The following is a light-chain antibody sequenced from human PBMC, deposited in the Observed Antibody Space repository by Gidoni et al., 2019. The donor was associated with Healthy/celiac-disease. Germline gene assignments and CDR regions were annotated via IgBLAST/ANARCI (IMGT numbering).Light chain of an antibody. CDR3: SSYTSSSTVV. CDR1: SSDVGGYSY. V-gene: IGLV2-14*01. Sequence: QSALTQPASVSGSPGQSITISCTGTSSDVGGYSYVTLYQQHPGKAPKLMIYDVSNRPSGVSNRFSVSKSGNTASLTISVLQAEDEADYYCSSYTSSSTVVFGGGTKLTVL. CDR2: DVS. J-gene: IGLJ2*01.